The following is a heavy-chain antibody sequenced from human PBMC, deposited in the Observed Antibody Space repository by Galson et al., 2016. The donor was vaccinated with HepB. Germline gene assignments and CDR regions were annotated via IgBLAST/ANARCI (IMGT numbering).Heavy chain of an antibody. CDR1: GFNFRGFW. CDR3: ARQSSGVIVGPPV. J-gene: IGHJ4*02. D-gene: IGHD1-26*01. CDR2: IYPRDSDT. V-gene: IGHV5-51*01. Sequence: QSGAEVKKPGDSLRISCQTSGFNFRGFWIGWVRQVPGKGLEWMGIIYPRDSDTRYSPSFQGQVTISADNSISTAYLQWSRLKASDSAMYYCARQSSGVIVGPPVWGQGTLVTVSS.